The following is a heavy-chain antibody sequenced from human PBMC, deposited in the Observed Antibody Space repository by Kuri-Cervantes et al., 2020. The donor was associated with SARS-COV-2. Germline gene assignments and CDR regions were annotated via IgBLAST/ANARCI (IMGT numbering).Heavy chain of an antibody. CDR2: MNPNSGNT. CDR3: ARGGYDFWSGYYSNYYYYMDV. CDR1: GYTFTSYD. Sequence: ASVKVSCKASGYTFTSYDINWVRQATGQGLEWMGWMNPNSGNTGYAQKFQGRVTITRNTSISTAYMELSSLRSEDTAVYYCARGGYDFWSGYYSNYYYYMDVWGKGTTVTVSS. J-gene: IGHJ6*03. D-gene: IGHD3-3*01. V-gene: IGHV1-8*03.